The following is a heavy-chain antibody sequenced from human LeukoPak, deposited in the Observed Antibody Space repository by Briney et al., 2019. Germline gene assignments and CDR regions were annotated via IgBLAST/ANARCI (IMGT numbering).Heavy chain of an antibody. D-gene: IGHD1-26*01. CDR2: IYYSGST. Sequence: PSETLSLTCTVSGGSISSFYWSWIRQPPGKGLEWIGYIYYSGSTNYNPSLKSRVTISVDTSKNQFSLKLSSVTAADTAVYYCARALGSYSRHFDYWGQGTLVTVSS. CDR1: GGSISSFY. CDR3: ARALGSYSRHFDY. V-gene: IGHV4-59*01. J-gene: IGHJ4*02.